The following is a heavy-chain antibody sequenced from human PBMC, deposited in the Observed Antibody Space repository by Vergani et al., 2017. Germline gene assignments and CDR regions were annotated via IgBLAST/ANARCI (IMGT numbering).Heavy chain of an antibody. D-gene: IGHD1-26*01. CDR3: AILPSLQSDLSLWDV. CDR1: GDTVNSYS. CDR2: IIPLLNVT. Sequence: QVQLVQSGAEVRKPGSSVKVSCKASGDTVNSYSITWVRQAPGQGLEWMGRIIPLLNVTTYAQRFQGRVSMTADESTSTVYMHLGTLKSEDTAVYFCAILPSLQSDLSLWDVWGQGATVTVSS. J-gene: IGHJ6*02. V-gene: IGHV1-69*02.